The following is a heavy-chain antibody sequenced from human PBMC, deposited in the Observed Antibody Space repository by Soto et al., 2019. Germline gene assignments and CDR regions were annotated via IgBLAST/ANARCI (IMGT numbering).Heavy chain of an antibody. CDR1: GYTFTSYG. CDR3: ARDEGGSYERDDAFDI. CDR2: ISAYNGNT. V-gene: IGHV1-18*01. Sequence: ASVKVSCKASGYTFTSYGISWVRQAPGQGLEWMGWISAYNGNTNYAQKLQGRVTMTTDTSTSTAYMELRSLRSDDTAVYYCARDEGGSYERDDAFDIWGQGTMVTVSS. D-gene: IGHD1-26*01. J-gene: IGHJ3*02.